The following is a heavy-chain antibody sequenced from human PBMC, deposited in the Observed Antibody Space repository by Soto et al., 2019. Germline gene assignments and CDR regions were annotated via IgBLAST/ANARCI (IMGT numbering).Heavy chain of an antibody. D-gene: IGHD3-3*01. CDR1: GYTFTSYA. CDR3: ASGPGEGVFLN. Sequence: QVQLVQSGAEVKKPGASVKVSCKASGYTFTSYAMHWVRQAPGQRLEWMGWINAGNGNTKYSQKFQGRVTITGDTSASTAYMELSSVRSEDTAVYYCASGPGEGVFLNWGQGTLVTVSS. J-gene: IGHJ4*02. V-gene: IGHV1-3*01. CDR2: INAGNGNT.